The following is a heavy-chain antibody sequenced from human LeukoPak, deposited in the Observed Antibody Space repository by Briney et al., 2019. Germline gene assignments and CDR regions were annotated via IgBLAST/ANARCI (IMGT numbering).Heavy chain of an antibody. V-gene: IGHV3-33*01. CDR3: ARESTAQPFDY. CDR1: GFTFSSYG. D-gene: IGHD2-2*01. Sequence: QTGGSLRLSCAASGFTFSSYGMHWVRQAPGKGLEWVAVIWYDGSNKYYADSVKGRFTISRDNSKNTLYLQMNSLRAEDTAVYYCARESTAQPFDYWGQGTPVTVSS. J-gene: IGHJ4*02. CDR2: IWYDGSNK.